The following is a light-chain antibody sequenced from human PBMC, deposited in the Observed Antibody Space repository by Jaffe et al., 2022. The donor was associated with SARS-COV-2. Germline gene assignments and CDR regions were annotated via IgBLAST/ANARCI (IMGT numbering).Light chain of an antibody. CDR3: CSLIDSYSYV. J-gene: IGLJ1*01. CDR1: KSDVGYYNY. CDR2: DVF. Sequence: QSALTQPRSVSGSPGQSVTVSCTGTKSDVGYYNYVSWYQQKPGKAPKLLIYDVFKRPSGVPDRFSGSKSGSTAFLTISGLQADDEADYYCCSLIDSYSYVFGIGTEVTVL. V-gene: IGLV2-11*01.